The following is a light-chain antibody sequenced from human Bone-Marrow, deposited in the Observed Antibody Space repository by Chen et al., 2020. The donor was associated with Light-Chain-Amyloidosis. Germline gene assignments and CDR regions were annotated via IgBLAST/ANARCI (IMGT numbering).Light chain of an antibody. Sequence: SYELTQPPPVSVSTGQPARITCSGDDLPTKYAYWYQQKPGQAPVLVIHRDTERPSGISERFSGSSSVTTATLTISGVQAEDEADYHCQSADSSGTYEVIFGGGTKLTVL. CDR1: DLPTKY. V-gene: IGLV3-25*03. CDR2: RDT. CDR3: QSADSSGTYEVI. J-gene: IGLJ2*01.